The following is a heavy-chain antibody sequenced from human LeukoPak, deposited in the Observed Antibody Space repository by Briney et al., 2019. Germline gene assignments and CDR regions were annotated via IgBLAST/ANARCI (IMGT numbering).Heavy chain of an antibody. Sequence: GRSLRLSCADSGFTFSSYGMHWVRQAPGKGLEWVAVISYDGSNKYYADSVKGRFTISRDNAKNTLYLQMNSLRAEDTAVYYCARSRVYYFDYWGQGTLVTVSS. CDR2: ISYDGSNK. J-gene: IGHJ4*02. CDR3: ARSRVYYFDY. V-gene: IGHV3-30*03. CDR1: GFTFSSYG.